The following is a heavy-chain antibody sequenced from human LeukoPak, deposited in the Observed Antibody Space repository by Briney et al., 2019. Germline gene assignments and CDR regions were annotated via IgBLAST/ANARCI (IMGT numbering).Heavy chain of an antibody. CDR3: SRGPRGIALAGTYDY. V-gene: IGHV3-30*03. CDR2: ISYDGNKK. J-gene: IGHJ4*02. Sequence: GTSLRLSCAASGFSFSSFGMHWVRQAPGKGLEWVAVISYDGNKKCYADSVKGGFTISRDNSMHTLYLKMNSLRADDTAVYYCSRGPRGIALAGTYDYWGQGILVTVSS. D-gene: IGHD6-19*01. CDR1: GFSFSSFG.